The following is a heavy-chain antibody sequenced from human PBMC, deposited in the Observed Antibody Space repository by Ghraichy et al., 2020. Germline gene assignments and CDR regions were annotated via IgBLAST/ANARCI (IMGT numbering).Heavy chain of an antibody. CDR3: AAPHYYDSSSYSYKAVFDI. J-gene: IGHJ3*02. CDR1: GGPITSNSYF. V-gene: IGHV4-39*01. D-gene: IGHD3-22*01. Sequence: SETLSLTCSVSGGPITSNSYFWGWIRQPPGKGLVWIGSLYYSGSTYCNPSLKSRVTIIVDKSKNQFSLKLSSVTAADTAVYYCAAPHYYDSSSYSYKAVFDIWGQGTMVTVSS. CDR2: LYYSGST.